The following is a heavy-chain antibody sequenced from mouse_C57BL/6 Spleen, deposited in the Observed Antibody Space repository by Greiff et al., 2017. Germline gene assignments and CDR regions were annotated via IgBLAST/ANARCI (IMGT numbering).Heavy chain of an antibody. CDR3: ARNFYYSKSGHYAMDY. Sequence: EVKLMESGAELVKPGASVKLSCTASGFNIKDYYMHWVKQRTEQGLEWIGRIDPEDGETKYAPKFQGKATITADPSSNTAYLQLSSLTSEDTAVYYCARNFYYSKSGHYAMDYWGQGTSVTVSS. J-gene: IGHJ4*01. V-gene: IGHV14-2*01. CDR1: GFNIKDYY. CDR2: IDPEDGET. D-gene: IGHD2-12*01.